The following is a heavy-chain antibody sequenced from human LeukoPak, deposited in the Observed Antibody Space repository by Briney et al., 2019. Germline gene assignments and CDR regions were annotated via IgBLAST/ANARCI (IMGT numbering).Heavy chain of an antibody. CDR1: GGSVSSGSYY. D-gene: IGHD5-18*01. Sequence: SETLSLTCTVSGGSVSSGSYYWSWIRQPPGKGLEWIGYIYYSGSTNYNPSLKSRVTISVDTSKNQFSLKLSSVTAADTAVYYCARGGDWIQPWLLQRWLPRYAFDIWGQGTMVTVSS. CDR3: ARGGDWIQPWLLQRWLPRYAFDI. J-gene: IGHJ3*02. CDR2: IYYSGST. V-gene: IGHV4-61*01.